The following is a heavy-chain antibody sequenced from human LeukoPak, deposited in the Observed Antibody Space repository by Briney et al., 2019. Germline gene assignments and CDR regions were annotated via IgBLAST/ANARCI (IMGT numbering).Heavy chain of an antibody. CDR1: GGTISGYY. Sequence: SETLSLTCTVSGGTISGYYYNWIRPPPGKGLEWIGYIYYSGSTNYNPSLKSRVTISLDTSKNQFSLKLSSVTTADTAVYYCASSVVTLYWYFDLWGRGTLVTVSS. CDR3: ASSVVTLYWYFDL. J-gene: IGHJ2*01. CDR2: IYYSGST. V-gene: IGHV4-59*01. D-gene: IGHD4-23*01.